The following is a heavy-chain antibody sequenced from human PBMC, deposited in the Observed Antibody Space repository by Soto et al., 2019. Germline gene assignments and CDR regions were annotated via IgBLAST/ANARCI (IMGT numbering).Heavy chain of an antibody. CDR2: IWYDGSDK. Sequence: PGGSLRLSCEAAGFTFRNHGMHWVRQAPGKGLEWVAVIWYDGSDKYYADSVKGRFTISRDNSKNTLFLQMDSLRVEDTAMYFCARDIASRRFDYLGQGILVTVSS. CDR1: GFTFRNHG. V-gene: IGHV3-33*01. D-gene: IGHD6-6*01. CDR3: ARDIASRRFDY. J-gene: IGHJ4*02.